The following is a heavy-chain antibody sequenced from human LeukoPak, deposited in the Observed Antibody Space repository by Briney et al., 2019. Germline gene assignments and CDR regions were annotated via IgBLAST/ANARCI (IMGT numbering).Heavy chain of an antibody. CDR1: GGSFSGYY. J-gene: IGHJ6*02. CDR3: ARVRYSYGYGGSYYYYGMDV. V-gene: IGHV4-34*01. CDR2: INHSGST. Sequence: SETLSLTCAVYGGSFSGYYWSWTRQPPGKGLEWIGEINHSGSTNYNPSLKSRVTISVDTSKNQFSLKLSSVTAADTAVYYCARVRYSYGYGGSYYYYGMDVWGQGTTVTVSS. D-gene: IGHD5-18*01.